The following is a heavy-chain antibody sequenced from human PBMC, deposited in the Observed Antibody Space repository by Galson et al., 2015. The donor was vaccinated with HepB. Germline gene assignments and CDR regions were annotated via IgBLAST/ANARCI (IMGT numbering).Heavy chain of an antibody. CDR3: ARVNDFWSGSYYYYYMDV. CDR1: GYTFTSYG. D-gene: IGHD3-3*01. Sequence: SVKVSCKASGYTFTSYGISWVRQAPGQGLEWMGWISAYNGNTNYAQKLQGRVTMTTDTSTSTAYMELRSLRSDDTAVYYCARVNDFWSGSYYYYYMDVWGKGTTVTVSS. CDR2: ISAYNGNT. V-gene: IGHV1-18*01. J-gene: IGHJ6*03.